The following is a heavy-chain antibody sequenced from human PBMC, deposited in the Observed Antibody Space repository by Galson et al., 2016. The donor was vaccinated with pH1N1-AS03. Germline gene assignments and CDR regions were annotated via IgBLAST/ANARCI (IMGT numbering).Heavy chain of an antibody. J-gene: IGHJ5*01. CDR1: GFTFSDSG. CDR2: ISKDARGK. V-gene: IGHV3-30*03. CDR3: ATMLRGITAVGFES. D-gene: IGHD3-10*01. Sequence: SLRLSCAASGFTFSDSGMHWVRQPSGKGLEWVAVISKDARGKFYADSVKGRFTISRDNSNNTVYLHMNSLRTEDTAVYYCATMLRGITAVGFESWGQGILVIVSS.